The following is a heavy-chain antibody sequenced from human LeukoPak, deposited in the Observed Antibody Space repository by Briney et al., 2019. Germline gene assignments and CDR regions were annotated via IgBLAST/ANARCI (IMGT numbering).Heavy chain of an antibody. V-gene: IGHV3-53*01. CDR1: GFTVSSNY. J-gene: IGHJ4*02. Sequence: GGSLRLSCAASGFTVSSNYMGWVRQAPGKGLEWVSVIYSRGNAYYADSVKGRFTISRDNSRNTMDLQMNSLRAEDTAVYYCARCDSSSWYGIDYWGQGTLVTVSS. D-gene: IGHD6-13*01. CDR2: IYSRGNA. CDR3: ARCDSSSWYGIDY.